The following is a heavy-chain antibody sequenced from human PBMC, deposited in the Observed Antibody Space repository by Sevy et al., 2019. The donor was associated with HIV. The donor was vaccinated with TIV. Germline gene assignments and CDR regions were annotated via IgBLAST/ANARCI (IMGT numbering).Heavy chain of an antibody. V-gene: IGHV1-24*01. J-gene: IGHJ3*02. CDR2: YDPEDGET. CDR1: GYSVSDLS. D-gene: IGHD3-22*01. Sequence: ASVKVSCKVSGYSVSDLSIHSVRQAPGKGLEWMGGYDPEDGETIYAQKFQGRVTMTEDTSTDTAYMELSSLRSEDTAVYYCATSPDYYDSSRDAFDIWGQWTMVTVSS. CDR3: ATSPDYYDSSRDAFDI.